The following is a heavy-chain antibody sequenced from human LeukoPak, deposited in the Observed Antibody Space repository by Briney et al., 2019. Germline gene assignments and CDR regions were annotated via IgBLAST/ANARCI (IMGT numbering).Heavy chain of an antibody. CDR1: GFTFSNYA. V-gene: IGHV3-23*01. Sequence: GALRLSCAASGFTFSNYAMSWVRQAPGKGLEWVSSIISSGVTTYYADSVKGRFTISRDNSKNTLFLQMNSLRAEDTAVYYCAKDGGLWVSAHWGDSWGRGTLVTVSS. J-gene: IGHJ4*02. CDR2: IISSGVTT. CDR3: AKDGGLWVSAHWGDS. D-gene: IGHD7-27*01.